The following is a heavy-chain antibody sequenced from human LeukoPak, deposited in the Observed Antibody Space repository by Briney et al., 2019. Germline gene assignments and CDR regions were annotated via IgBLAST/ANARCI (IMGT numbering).Heavy chain of an antibody. CDR2: ISYDGSNK. D-gene: IGHD6-19*01. CDR3: ARHDSSGWTKWWHFDY. Sequence: PGGSLRLSCAASGFTFSSYAMHWVRQAPGKGLEWVAVISYDGSNKYYADSVKGRFTISRDNSKNTLYLQMNSLRAEDTAVYYCARHDSSGWTKWWHFDYWGQGTLVTVSS. V-gene: IGHV3-30-3*01. J-gene: IGHJ4*02. CDR1: GFTFSSYA.